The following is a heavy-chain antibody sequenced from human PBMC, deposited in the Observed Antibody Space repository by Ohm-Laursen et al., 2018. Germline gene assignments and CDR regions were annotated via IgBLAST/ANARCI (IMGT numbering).Heavy chain of an antibody. CDR3: ARQGDANWFDT. D-gene: IGHD1-26*01. Sequence: SETLSLTCTVSGGSISSYYWSWIRQPPGKGLEWIGYIYYSGSTNYNPSLKSRVTISVDTSKNQFSLKLSSVTAADTAMYYCARQGDANWFDTWGQGTLVTVSS. CDR1: GGSISSYY. J-gene: IGHJ5*02. V-gene: IGHV4-59*08. CDR2: IYYSGST.